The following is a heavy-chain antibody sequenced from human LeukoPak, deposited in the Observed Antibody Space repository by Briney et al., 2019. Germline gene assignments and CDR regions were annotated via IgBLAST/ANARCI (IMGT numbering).Heavy chain of an antibody. CDR1: GFTFSSYW. CDR3: ARVPTESYYDIWTGDYATYYFDY. D-gene: IGHD3-9*01. Sequence: GGSLRLSCAASGFTFSSYWMSWVRQAPGKGLEWVANIKQDGSEKYYVDSVKGRFTVSRDNAKNSLYLQMNSLRAEDTAVYYCARVPTESYYDIWTGDYATYYFDYWGQGTLVTVSS. CDR2: IKQDGSEK. V-gene: IGHV3-7*01. J-gene: IGHJ4*02.